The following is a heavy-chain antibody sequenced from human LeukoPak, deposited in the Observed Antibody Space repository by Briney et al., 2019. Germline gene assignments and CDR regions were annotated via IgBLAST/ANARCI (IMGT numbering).Heavy chain of an antibody. V-gene: IGHV3-21*01. CDR1: GFTFSSYS. CDR2: ISSSSSYI. Sequence: GGSLRLSCAASGFTFSSYSMNWVRQAPGKGLEWVSSISSSSSYIYYADSVKGRFTISRDNAKNSLYLQMNSLGAEDTAVYYCARVGYYYGSGSYYNVQLGEGIYYYYYYYMDVWGKGTTVTVSS. J-gene: IGHJ6*03. D-gene: IGHD3-10*01. CDR3: ARVGYYYGSGSYYNVQLGEGIYYYYYYYMDV.